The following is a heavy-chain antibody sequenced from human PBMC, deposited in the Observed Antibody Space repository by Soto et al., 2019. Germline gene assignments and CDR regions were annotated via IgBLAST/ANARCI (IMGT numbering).Heavy chain of an antibody. D-gene: IGHD6-19*01. V-gene: IGHV3-30*18. CDR2: ISYDGSNK. CDR1: GFTFSSYG. CDR3: AKVTYSSGWDNTYFDY. Sequence: QVQLVESGGGVVQPGRSLRLSCAASGFTFSSYGMHWVRQAPGKGLEWVAVISYDGSNKYYADSVKGRFTISRDNSKKTLYLQMNSLRAEDTAVYYCAKVTYSSGWDNTYFDYWGQGTLVTVSS. J-gene: IGHJ4*02.